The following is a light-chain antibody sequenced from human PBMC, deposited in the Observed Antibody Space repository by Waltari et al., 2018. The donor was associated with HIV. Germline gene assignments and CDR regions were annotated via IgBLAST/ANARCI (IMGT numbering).Light chain of an antibody. J-gene: IGLJ2*01. CDR2: RDN. CDR1: TANIGANF. V-gene: IGLV1-47*01. Sequence: QSVLTQPPSASGTPGQKVTISCSGGTANIGANFVFWFQQFPGTAPKLLIYRDNGWPSGVPARVSGSKSGNSASLTTIGLRSDDEAHYFCAVLDDTLGGGVFGGGTKLTVL. CDR3: AVLDDTLGGGV.